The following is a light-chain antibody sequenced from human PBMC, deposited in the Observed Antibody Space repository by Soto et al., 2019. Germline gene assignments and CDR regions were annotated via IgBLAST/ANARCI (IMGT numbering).Light chain of an antibody. CDR2: DVS. V-gene: IGKV1-39*01. CDR3: QQGYSIHALA. Sequence: DIQMTQSPSSLSASVGDRVTISCRASQTISTYLHWYQHTPGRAPRLLISDVSTLQSGVPGRFRGSGSEPEFTLTITYLQPEDFATYYCQQGYSIHALAFGGGTKV. CDR1: QTISTY. J-gene: IGKJ4*01.